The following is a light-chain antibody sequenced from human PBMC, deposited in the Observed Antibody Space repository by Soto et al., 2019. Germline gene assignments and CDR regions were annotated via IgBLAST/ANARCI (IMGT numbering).Light chain of an antibody. J-gene: IGKJ1*01. CDR3: QQYNNWPRT. CDR1: QSVSSN. V-gene: IGKV3-15*01. Sequence: ELVMTQSPATLSVSPGERATLSCRASQSVSSNLAWYQQKPGQAPRLLIYGAFTRAIGIPARFSGSGSGTEFTLTISSLQSEDFAVYYCQQYNNWPRTFGQGTKVDIK. CDR2: GAF.